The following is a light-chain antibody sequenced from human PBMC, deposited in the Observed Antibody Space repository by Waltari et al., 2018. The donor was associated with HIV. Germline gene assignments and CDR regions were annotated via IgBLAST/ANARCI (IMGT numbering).Light chain of an antibody. CDR3: CSYAGSSTFAV. J-gene: IGLJ2*01. CDR1: SSDVGGYNY. CDR2: DVS. Sequence: QSALTQPASVSGSPGQSITISCTGTSSDVGGYNYVSWYQQHPGKAPKLMIYDVSKRPSGVFNRFSGSKAGNTASLTISGLQAEDESDYYCCSYAGSSTFAVFGGGTKLTVL. V-gene: IGLV2-23*02.